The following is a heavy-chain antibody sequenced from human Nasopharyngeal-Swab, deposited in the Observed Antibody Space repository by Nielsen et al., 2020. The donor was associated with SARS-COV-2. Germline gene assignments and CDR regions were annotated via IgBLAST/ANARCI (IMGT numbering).Heavy chain of an antibody. CDR1: GGSISSRDYY. CDR3: AREYYYDSATPNWFDP. CDR2: IYYRGTT. Sequence: LRLSCTVSGGSISSRDYYWSWIRPSPGKGLDWIGYIYYRGTTDYNPSLKSRLTISVDTSKKQFSLKLNSVTAADTAVYFCAREYYYDSATPNWFDPWGQGTLVTVSS. D-gene: IGHD3-22*01. V-gene: IGHV4-30-4*01. J-gene: IGHJ5*02.